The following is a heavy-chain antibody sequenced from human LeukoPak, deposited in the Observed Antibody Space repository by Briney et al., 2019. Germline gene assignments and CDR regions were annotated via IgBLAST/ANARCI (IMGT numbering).Heavy chain of an antibody. Sequence: GGSLRLSCAASGFTFSSYVMSWVRQAPGEGLEWVSYINHNAETIYYADSVKGRFTISRDNAKNVLYLQMNRLRDGDTAVYYCARDPISSGAWGQGTMVTVSS. J-gene: IGHJ3*01. CDR3: ARDPISSGA. V-gene: IGHV3-48*02. D-gene: IGHD3-22*01. CDR2: INHNAETI. CDR1: GFTFSSYV.